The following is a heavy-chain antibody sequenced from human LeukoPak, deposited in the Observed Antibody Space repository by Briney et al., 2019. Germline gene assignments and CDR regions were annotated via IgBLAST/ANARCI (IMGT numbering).Heavy chain of an antibody. J-gene: IGHJ4*02. V-gene: IGHV4-59*01. CDR2: IYYSGST. Sequence: SETLPLTCAVYGGSFSGYYWSWIRQPPGKGLEWIGYIYYSGSTNYNPSLKSRVTISLDTSKNQFSLKLSSVTAADTAVYYCARADGYNLSHDYWGQGTLVTVSS. CDR1: GGSFSGYY. D-gene: IGHD5-24*01. CDR3: ARADGYNLSHDY.